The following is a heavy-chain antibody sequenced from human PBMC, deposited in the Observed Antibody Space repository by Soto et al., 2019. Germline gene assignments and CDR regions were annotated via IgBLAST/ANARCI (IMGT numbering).Heavy chain of an antibody. D-gene: IGHD2-2*01. CDR3: AKGGCSSSSCYFGFYYYVMAV. CDR2: ISGSGGDT. Sequence: PGGSLRLSCAASGFTFSSYAMSWVRQAPGKGLEWVSAISGSGGDTYYADSVKGRFTLSRDNSKNTLYLQRNSLRVEDTAIYYCAKGGCSSSSCYFGFYYYVMAVWGQGTTVTVSS. J-gene: IGHJ6*02. V-gene: IGHV3-23*01. CDR1: GFTFSSYA.